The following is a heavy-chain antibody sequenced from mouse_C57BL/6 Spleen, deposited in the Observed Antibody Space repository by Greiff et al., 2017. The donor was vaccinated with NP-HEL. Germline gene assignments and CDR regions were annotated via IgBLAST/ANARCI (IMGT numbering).Heavy chain of an antibody. CDR2: INPNNGGT. Sequence: EVQLQQSGPELVKPGASVKMSCKASGYTFTDYNMHWVKQSHGKSLEWIGYINPNNGGTSYNQKFKGKATLTVNKSSSTAYMELRSLTSEDSAVYDCARGECGNYYGSRGYFDVWGKGTTVTVSS. CDR3: ARGECGNYYGSRGYFDV. V-gene: IGHV1-22*01. D-gene: IGHD1-1*01. J-gene: IGHJ1*03. CDR1: GYTFTDYN.